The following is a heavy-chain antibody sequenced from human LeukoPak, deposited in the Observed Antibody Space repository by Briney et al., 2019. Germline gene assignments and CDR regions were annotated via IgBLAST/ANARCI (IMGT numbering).Heavy chain of an antibody. CDR2: IYSGGST. CDR3: ARGRGSYYFDY. J-gene: IGHJ4*02. Sequence: GGSLRLSCAASGFTVSTNYMSWVRQAPGKGLEGVSVIYSGGSTYFTDSVKGRFTISRDNSKNTLYLQMTSLRAEDTAVYYCARGRGSYYFDYWGQGTLVTVSS. CDR1: GFTVSTNY. D-gene: IGHD1-26*01. V-gene: IGHV3-53*01.